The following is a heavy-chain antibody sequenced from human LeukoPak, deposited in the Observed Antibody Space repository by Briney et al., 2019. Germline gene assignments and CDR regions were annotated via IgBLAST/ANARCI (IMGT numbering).Heavy chain of an antibody. CDR1: GFTFSSYA. J-gene: IGHJ4*02. CDR2: ISYDGSNK. V-gene: IGHV3-30*04. Sequence: GGSLRLSCAASGFTFSSYAMHWVRQAAGKGLEWVAVISYDGSNKHYTHSVKGPFTISRDNSKNTLYLQMNSLRAEDTAVYYCARDPRFYRSGSQLDYWGQGTLVTVSS. CDR3: ARDPRFYRSGSQLDY. D-gene: IGHD3-10*01.